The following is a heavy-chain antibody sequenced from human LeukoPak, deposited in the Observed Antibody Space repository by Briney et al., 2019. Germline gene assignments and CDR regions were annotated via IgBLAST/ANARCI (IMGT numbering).Heavy chain of an antibody. D-gene: IGHD5-18*01. CDR3: ARDRLYSYGYYGMDV. V-gene: IGHV1-18*01. Sequence: GASVKVSCKASGYXFSSYGISWVRQAPGQGREWMGWISGYNGNINYAQNLQGRVTMTTDTFTSTAYMELRSLRSDDTAVYYCARDRLYSYGYYGMDVWGQGTTVTVSS. CDR1: GYXFSSYG. J-gene: IGHJ6*02. CDR2: ISGYNGNI.